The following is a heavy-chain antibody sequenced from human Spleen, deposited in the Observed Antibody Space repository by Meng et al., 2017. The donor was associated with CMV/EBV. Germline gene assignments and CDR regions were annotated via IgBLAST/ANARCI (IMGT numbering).Heavy chain of an antibody. V-gene: IGHV1-2*02. Sequence: ASVKVSCKASGYTFIGYYMHWMRQAPGQGLEWMGWINPETGDANYAQKFQGRVTMTRDTFITTAYMEVSRLTSDDTAVYYCARAQYSSGFDYWGQGTLVTVSS. J-gene: IGHJ4*02. CDR1: GYTFIGYY. D-gene: IGHD6-25*01. CDR3: ARAQYSSGFDY. CDR2: INPETGDA.